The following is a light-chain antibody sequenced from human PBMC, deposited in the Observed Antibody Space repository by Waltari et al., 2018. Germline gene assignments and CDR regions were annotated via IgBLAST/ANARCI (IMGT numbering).Light chain of an antibody. Sequence: IVLTQSPGSLSLSPGERATLPCRASQSVSSNYLAWYQQKPGQAPRLLIYDASNRATGIPDRFSGSGSETDFTLTISRLEPEDFAVYYCHQYGSSPLTFGGGTKVEIK. CDR1: QSVSSNY. CDR3: HQYGSSPLT. V-gene: IGKV3-20*01. CDR2: DAS. J-gene: IGKJ4*01.